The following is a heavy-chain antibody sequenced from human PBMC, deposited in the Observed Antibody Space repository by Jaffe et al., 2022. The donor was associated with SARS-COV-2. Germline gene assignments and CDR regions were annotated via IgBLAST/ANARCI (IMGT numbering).Heavy chain of an antibody. J-gene: IGHJ6*02. CDR2: ISHDGSNK. D-gene: IGHD3-3*01. Sequence: QVQLVESGGGVVQPGRSLRLSCAASGFTFSSYGMHWVRQAPGKGLEWVALISHDGSNKYYADSVKGRFTISRDNSKNTLYLQMNSLTAEDTAVYYCAKERSFDFWNVDQYYGMDVWGQGTTVTVSS. V-gene: IGHV3-30*18. CDR1: GFTFSSYG. CDR3: AKERSFDFWNVDQYYGMDV.